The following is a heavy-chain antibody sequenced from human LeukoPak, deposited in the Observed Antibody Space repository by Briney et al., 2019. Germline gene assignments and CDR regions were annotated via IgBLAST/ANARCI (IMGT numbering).Heavy chain of an antibody. Sequence: PGGSLRLSCAASGFTFDDYAMHWVRQAPGKGLEWVSGISWNSGSIGYADSVKGRFTLSRDNAKNSLYLQMNSLRAEDTAVYYCARDVPFGNYYFDYWGQGTLVTVSS. D-gene: IGHD3-10*01. J-gene: IGHJ4*02. V-gene: IGHV3-9*01. CDR2: ISWNSGSI. CDR3: ARDVPFGNYYFDY. CDR1: GFTFDDYA.